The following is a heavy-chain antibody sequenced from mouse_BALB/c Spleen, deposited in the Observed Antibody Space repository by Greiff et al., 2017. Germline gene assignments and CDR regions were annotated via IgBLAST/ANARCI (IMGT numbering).Heavy chain of an antibody. CDR2: INPSSGYT. CDR1: GYTFTSYT. Sequence: VKLQESAAELARPGASVKMSCKASGYTFTSYTMHWVKQRPGQGLEWIGYINPSSGYTEYNQKFKDKTTLTADKSSSTAYMQLSSLTSEDSAVYYCASWDCAYWGQGTLVTVSA. V-gene: IGHV1-4*02. D-gene: IGHD4-1*01. CDR3: ASWDCAY. J-gene: IGHJ3*01.